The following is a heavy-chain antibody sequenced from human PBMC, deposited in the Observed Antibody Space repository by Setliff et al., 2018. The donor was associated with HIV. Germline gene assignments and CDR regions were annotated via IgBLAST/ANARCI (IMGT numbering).Heavy chain of an antibody. CDR1: GYTFTSYA. Sequence: ASVKVSCKASGYTFTSYAMNWVRQAPGQGLEWMGWINTNTGNPTYAQGFTGRCVFSLDTSVSTAYLQISSLRAEDTAVYYCGRVFGPPALDHGVQPFDSWGQGTLVTSPQ. D-gene: IGHD3-10*02. J-gene: IGHJ4*02. CDR3: GRVFGPPALDHGVQPFDS. CDR2: INTNTGNP. V-gene: IGHV7-4-1*02.